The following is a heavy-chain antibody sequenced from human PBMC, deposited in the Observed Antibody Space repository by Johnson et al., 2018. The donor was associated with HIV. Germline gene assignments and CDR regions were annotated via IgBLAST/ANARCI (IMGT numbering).Heavy chain of an antibody. CDR1: GFTFSSYA. CDR3: ARVGGSWMLDAFDI. CDR2: IKQDGSER. J-gene: IGHJ3*02. D-gene: IGHD3-10*01. Sequence: VQLVESGGGVVQPGRSLRLSCAASGFTFSSYAMHWVRQAPGKGLEWVATIKQDGSERYHVDSVKGRFTISRDNAKKSLYLQMNSLRVEDTAVYFCARVGGSWMLDAFDIWGQGTVVTVSS. V-gene: IGHV3-7*01.